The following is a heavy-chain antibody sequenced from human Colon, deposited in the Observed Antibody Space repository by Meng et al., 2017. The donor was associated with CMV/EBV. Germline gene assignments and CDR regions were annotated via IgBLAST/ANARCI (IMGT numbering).Heavy chain of an antibody. CDR1: GFPLSGDA. CDR2: IRGSNGET. CDR3: TKKYQYGDYTQWFGP. D-gene: IGHD4-17*01. V-gene: IGHV3-23*01. J-gene: IGHJ5*02. Sequence: SGFPLSGDAMTWVRQAPGKGLEWVSTIRGSNGETYYAESVKGRFTISRDNSNGMLYLQMNNLRAEDTALYYCTKKYQYGDYTQWFGPWGQGTLVTVSS.